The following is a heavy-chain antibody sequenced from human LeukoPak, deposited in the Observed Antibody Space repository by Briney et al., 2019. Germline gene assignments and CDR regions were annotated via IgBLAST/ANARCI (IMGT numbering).Heavy chain of an antibody. CDR2: IYYSGST. Sequence: SETLSLTCAVSGGSISSYYWSWIRQPPGKGLEWIGYIYYSGSTNYNPSLKSRVTISVDTSKNQFSLKLSSVTAADTAVYYCARHRELRYFDWLSPFDYWGQGTLVTVSS. J-gene: IGHJ4*02. D-gene: IGHD3-9*01. V-gene: IGHV4-59*08. CDR3: ARHRELRYFDWLSPFDY. CDR1: GGSISSYY.